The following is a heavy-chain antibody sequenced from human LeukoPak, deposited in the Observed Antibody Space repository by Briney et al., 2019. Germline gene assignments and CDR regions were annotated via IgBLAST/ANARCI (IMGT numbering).Heavy chain of an antibody. J-gene: IGHJ4*02. V-gene: IGHV3-33*01. CDR2: IWYDGSNK. Sequence: GGSLRLSCAASGFTVSIYGMRWVRQAPGKGLEWVAVIWYDGSNKYYADSVKGQFTIPRDNSKNTLYLQMNSLRAEDRAVYYCGRGRHDYGDYWGQGTLVTVSS. CDR1: GFTVSIYG. CDR3: GRGRHDYGDY.